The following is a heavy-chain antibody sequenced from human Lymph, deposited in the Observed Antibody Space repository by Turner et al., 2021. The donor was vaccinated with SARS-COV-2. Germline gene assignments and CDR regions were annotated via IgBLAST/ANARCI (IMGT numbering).Heavy chain of an antibody. Sequence: QVQLVQSGAEVTKPGASVKVSCKAPGYTFTSYDINWVRQATGQGLEWMGWMNPNSGNTGYAQKFQGRVTMTRNTSISTAYMERSSLRSEDTAVYYCARGRYSGGGMDVWGQGTTVTVSS. CDR1: GYTFTSYD. V-gene: IGHV1-8*02. CDR3: ARGRYSGGGMDV. D-gene: IGHD1-26*01. CDR2: MNPNSGNT. J-gene: IGHJ6*02.